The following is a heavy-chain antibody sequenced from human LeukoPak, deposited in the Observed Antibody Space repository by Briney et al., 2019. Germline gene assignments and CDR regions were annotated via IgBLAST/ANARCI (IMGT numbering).Heavy chain of an antibody. CDR3: AKDGYGDPNWFDP. CDR2: ISGSGGST. CDR1: GFTFSSYG. J-gene: IGHJ5*02. V-gene: IGHV3-23*01. Sequence: GGSLRLSCAASGFTFSSYGMSWVRQAPGKGLEWVSAISGSGGSTYYADSVKGRFTISRDNSKITLYLQMNSLRAEDTAVYYCAKDGYGDPNWFDPWGQGTLVTVSS. D-gene: IGHD4-17*01.